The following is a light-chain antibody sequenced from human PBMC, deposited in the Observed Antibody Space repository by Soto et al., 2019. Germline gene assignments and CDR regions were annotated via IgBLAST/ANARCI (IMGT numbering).Light chain of an antibody. V-gene: IGKV3-20*01. J-gene: IGKJ1*01. CDR3: QQYGSSPPT. CDR1: QSVTGSY. CDR2: GAS. Sequence: EIVLTQSPGTLSLSPGEGDTLSCRASQSVTGSYLAWYQQKPGQAPRLLIYGASTRATGIPDRFSGSGSGTDFTLTISTLEHEDFAVYCCQQYGSSPPTFGQGTKVDIK.